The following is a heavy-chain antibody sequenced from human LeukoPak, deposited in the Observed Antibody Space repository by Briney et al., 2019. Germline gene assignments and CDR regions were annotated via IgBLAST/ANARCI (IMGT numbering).Heavy chain of an antibody. CDR2: ISYDGSNK. J-gene: IGHJ4*02. Sequence: GGSLRLSRAASGFTFSSYAMHWVRQAPGKGLEWVAVISYDGSNKYYADSVKGRFTISRDNSKNTLYLQMNSLRAEDTAVYYCARDMDYRPIGNYYYGYWGQGTLVTVSS. CDR3: ARDMDYRPIGNYYYGY. D-gene: IGHD1-7*01. V-gene: IGHV3-30*04. CDR1: GFTFSSYA.